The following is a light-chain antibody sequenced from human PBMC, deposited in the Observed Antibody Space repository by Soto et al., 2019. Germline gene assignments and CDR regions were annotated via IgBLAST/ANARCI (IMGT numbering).Light chain of an antibody. CDR1: QTVISSS. CDR2: DTS. V-gene: IGKV3-20*01. CDR3: QQYGRSPFT. Sequence: EIVLAQSPGTLSLSPGGRATLSCRASQTVISSSLAWYQQKPGQAPRLLIYDTSTRATGIPDRFSGSGSGTDFTLTINGLEPEDFGVYYCQQYGRSPFTFGPGTKVDLK. J-gene: IGKJ3*01.